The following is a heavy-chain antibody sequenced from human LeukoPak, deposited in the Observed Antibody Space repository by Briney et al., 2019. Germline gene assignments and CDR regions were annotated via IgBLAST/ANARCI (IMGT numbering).Heavy chain of an antibody. CDR1: GYTFTGYY. CDR3: ARSLLSCGGDCYAVDY. Sequence: ASVKVSCKASGYTFTGYYMHWVRQAPGQGLELMGWINHNSGSTNYAQKFQGRVTMTRDTSISTAYMELSRLRSDDTAVYYCARSLLSCGGDCYAVDYWGQGTLVTVSS. V-gene: IGHV1-2*02. CDR2: INHNSGST. D-gene: IGHD2-21*01. J-gene: IGHJ4*02.